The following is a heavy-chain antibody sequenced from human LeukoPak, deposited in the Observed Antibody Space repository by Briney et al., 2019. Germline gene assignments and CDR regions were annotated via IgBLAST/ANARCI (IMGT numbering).Heavy chain of an antibody. CDR1: GYTFTSYG. CDR3: ARAVCRGGSCPNDY. V-gene: IGHV1-18*01. Sequence: AASVKVSCKASGYTFTSYGISWVRQAPGQGLEWMGWISAYNGNTNYAQKLQGRVTMTTDTSTSTAYMELRSLRSDDTAVYYCARAVCRGGSCPNDYWGQGTLVTVSS. CDR2: ISAYNGNT. D-gene: IGHD2-15*01. J-gene: IGHJ4*02.